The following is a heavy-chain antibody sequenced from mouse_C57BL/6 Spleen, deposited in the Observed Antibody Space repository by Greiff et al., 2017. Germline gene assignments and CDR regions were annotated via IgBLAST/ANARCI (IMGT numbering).Heavy chain of an antibody. CDR3: ARGGGPLDY. CDR2: IDPSDSET. CDR1: GYTFTSYW. Sequence: VQLQQPGAELVRPGSSVKLSCKASGYTFTSYWMHWVKQRPIQGLEWIGNIDPSDSETHYNQKFKDKATLTVDKSSSTAYMQLSSLTTEDSAVYYCARGGGPLDYWGQGTTLTVSS. J-gene: IGHJ2*01. V-gene: IGHV1-52*01.